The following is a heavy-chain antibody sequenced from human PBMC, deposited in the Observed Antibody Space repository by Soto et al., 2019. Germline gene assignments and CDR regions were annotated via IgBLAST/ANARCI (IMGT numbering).Heavy chain of an antibody. Sequence: LRLSCAASGFTFSDYSVNWVRQAPGKGLEWVSSISSTSTFIYYADSVRGRFTISRDNAKNSLYLQMNSLRAEDTAAYYCTRVYGDYGTLSDYWGRGTLVTVS. CDR1: GFTFSDYS. CDR2: ISSTSTFI. V-gene: IGHV3-21*01. J-gene: IGHJ4*02. CDR3: TRVYGDYGTLSDY. D-gene: IGHD4-17*01.